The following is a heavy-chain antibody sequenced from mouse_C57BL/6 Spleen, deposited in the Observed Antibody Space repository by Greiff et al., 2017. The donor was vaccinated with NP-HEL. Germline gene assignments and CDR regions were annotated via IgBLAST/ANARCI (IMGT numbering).Heavy chain of an antibody. CDR2: IYPGDGDT. CDR3: ARCPSDWDNFDY. V-gene: IGHV1-80*01. J-gene: IGHJ2*01. CDR1: GYAFSSYW. Sequence: QVQLQQSGAELVKPGASVKISCKASGYAFSSYWMNWVKQRPGKGLEWIGQIYPGDGDTNYNGKFKGKATLTADKSSSTAYMQLSSLTSEDSAVYFCARCPSDWDNFDYWGQGTTLTVSS. D-gene: IGHD4-1*01.